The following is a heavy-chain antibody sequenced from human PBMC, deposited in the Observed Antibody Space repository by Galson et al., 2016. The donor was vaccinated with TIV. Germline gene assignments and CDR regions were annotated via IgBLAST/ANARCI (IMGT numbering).Heavy chain of an antibody. Sequence: CKASGGTLTNYAFNWVRQAPGQGLEWMGGFLPISRSANYAQAFQGRVTFTTDESTTTTYMELSSLRSDDTAVYYCARDVPCGGACYFFDYWGQGTLVTVSA. CDR2: FLPISRSA. D-gene: IGHD2-21*02. J-gene: IGHJ4*02. CDR1: GGTLTNYA. V-gene: IGHV1-69*05. CDR3: ARDVPCGGACYFFDY.